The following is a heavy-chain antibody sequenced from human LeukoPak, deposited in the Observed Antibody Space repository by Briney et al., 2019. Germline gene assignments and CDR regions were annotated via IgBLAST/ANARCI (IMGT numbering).Heavy chain of an antibody. V-gene: IGHV3-21*01. CDR3: ARSDAYWYFDL. J-gene: IGHJ2*01. CDR1: GFTFSSYS. CDR2: ISSSSSYI. Sequence: GGSLRLSCAASGFTFSSYSMNWVRQAPGKGLEWVSSISSSSSYIYYADSVKGRFTISRDNTKNSLYLQMNSLRAEDTAVYYCARSDAYWYFDLWGRGTLVTVSS.